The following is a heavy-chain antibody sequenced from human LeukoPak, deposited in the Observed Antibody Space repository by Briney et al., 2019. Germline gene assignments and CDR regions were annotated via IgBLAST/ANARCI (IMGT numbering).Heavy chain of an antibody. Sequence: GGSLRLSCAASGFPFSSHAMSWVRQPPGKGLEWVAAISNGNTYYAGSVRGRFTISRDDSENTVYLQMNSPRDEDTALYYCVREAGYCAPVCYKTNWFDPWGQGTLVTVSS. CDR3: VREAGYCAPVCYKTNWFDP. CDR2: ISNGNT. D-gene: IGHD2-15*01. CDR1: GFPFSSHA. J-gene: IGHJ5*02. V-gene: IGHV3-23*01.